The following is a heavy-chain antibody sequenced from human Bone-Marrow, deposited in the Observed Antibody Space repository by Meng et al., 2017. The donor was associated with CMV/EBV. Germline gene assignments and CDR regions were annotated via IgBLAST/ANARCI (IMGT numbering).Heavy chain of an antibody. CDR1: GFTVNTYG. CDR3: AKNGYFGVITPYDALDI. V-gene: IGHV3-23*01. J-gene: IGHJ3*02. CDR2: INSSGDKT. D-gene: IGHD3-3*01. Sequence: GESLKISCAASGFTVNTYGMSWVRQAPGKGLEWVSVINSSGDKTFNADSVKGRFTISRDNSKNTLYLQMNSLRVEDTAVYYCAKNGYFGVITPYDALDIWGQGTMVTVSS.